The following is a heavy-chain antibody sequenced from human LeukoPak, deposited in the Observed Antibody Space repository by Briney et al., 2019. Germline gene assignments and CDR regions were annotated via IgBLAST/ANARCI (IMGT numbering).Heavy chain of an antibody. Sequence: GGSLRLSCAASGFTFSSYWMSWVRQAPGKGLEWVASVKKDASEKYYVDSVKGRFTISRDNAKNSLYLQMNSPRADDTAVYYCARLYSSSVNFWGQGTMVTVSS. CDR3: ARLYSSSVNF. J-gene: IGHJ4*02. V-gene: IGHV3-7*01. CDR2: VKKDASEK. CDR1: GFTFSSYW. D-gene: IGHD6-13*01.